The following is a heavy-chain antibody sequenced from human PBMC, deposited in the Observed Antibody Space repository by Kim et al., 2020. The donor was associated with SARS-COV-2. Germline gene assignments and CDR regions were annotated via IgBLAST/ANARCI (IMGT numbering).Heavy chain of an antibody. V-gene: IGHV4-34*01. CDR3: ARGSGRGYYYYGMDV. J-gene: IGHJ6*02. D-gene: IGHD2-15*01. Sequence: SETLSLTCAVYGGSFSGYYWSWIRQPPGKGLEWIGEINNSGSTNYNPSLKSRVTISVDTSKNQFSLKLSSVTAADTAVYYCARGSGRGYYYYGMDVWGQG. CDR2: INNSGST. CDR1: GGSFSGYY.